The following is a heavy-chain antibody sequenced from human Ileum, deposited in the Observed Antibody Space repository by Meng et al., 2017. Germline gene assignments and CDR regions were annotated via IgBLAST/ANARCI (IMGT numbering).Heavy chain of an antibody. CDR3: ARGWGGAFDP. J-gene: IGHJ5*02. CDR1: GYTFTSFG. Sequence: QVQLVQSGAEVKQPGASVKVSCKASGYTFTSFGITWVRQAPGQGLEWMGGISAYNGNTNYANKVQGRVTMTKDTSTSTGYMELRRLGFDDKAVYYCARGWGGAFDPWGQGTLVTVSS. D-gene: IGHD3-16*01. CDR2: ISAYNGNT. V-gene: IGHV1-18*01.